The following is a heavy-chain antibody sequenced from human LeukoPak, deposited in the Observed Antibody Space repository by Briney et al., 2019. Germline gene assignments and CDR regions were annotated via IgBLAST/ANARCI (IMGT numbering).Heavy chain of an antibody. D-gene: IGHD3-10*01. CDR3: ARGIGGKYYYGSGTGDDY. CDR1: GGSISSGSYY. CDR2: IYTSGST. Sequence: SETLSLTCTVSGGSISSGSYYWNWIRQPAGKGLEWIGRIYTSGSTNYNPSLMSRVTISLDTSKNQFSLKLTSVTAADTAVYYCARGIGGKYYYGSGTGDDYWGQGTLVTVSS. J-gene: IGHJ4*02. V-gene: IGHV4-61*02.